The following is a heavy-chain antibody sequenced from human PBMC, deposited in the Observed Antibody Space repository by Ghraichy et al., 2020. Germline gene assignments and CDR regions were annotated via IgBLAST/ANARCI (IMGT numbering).Heavy chain of an antibody. V-gene: IGHV1-3*01. Sequence: ASVKVSCKASGYTFTSYAMHWVRQAPGQRLEWMGWISPGNGNTKYSQKFQGRVTITRDTSASTAYMELSSLRSEDTAVYYCASRSGTRDYWGQGTLVTVSS. D-gene: IGHD3-10*01. CDR3: ASRSGTRDY. CDR2: ISPGNGNT. J-gene: IGHJ4*02. CDR1: GYTFTSYA.